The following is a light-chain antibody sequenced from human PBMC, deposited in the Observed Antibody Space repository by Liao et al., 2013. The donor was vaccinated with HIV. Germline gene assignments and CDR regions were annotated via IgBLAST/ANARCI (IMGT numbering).Light chain of an antibody. V-gene: IGLV3-1*01. CDR1: ALPKQY. CDR3: QAWDSGAVV. J-gene: IGLJ3*02. CDR2: KDN. Sequence: SYELTQPPSVSVSPGQTARITCSGDALPKQYAYWYQQKPGQAPVLVIYKDNERPSGIPERFSASNSENTATLTISGTQAVDEGDYYCQAWDSGAVVFGGGTKVTVL.